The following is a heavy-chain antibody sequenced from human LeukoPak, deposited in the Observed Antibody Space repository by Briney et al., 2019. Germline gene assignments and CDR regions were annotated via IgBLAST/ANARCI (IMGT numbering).Heavy chain of an antibody. CDR3: ARHSSSWYGNFFDY. CDR1: GFSLSTRGVG. CDR2: IYRDDDK. V-gene: IGHV2-5*02. D-gene: IGHD6-13*01. Sequence: SGPTLVNPTQTLTLTYTFSGFSLSTRGVGVGWIRQPPGKALEWLSLIYRDDDKRYSPSLKSRLTITKDTSKNQVVLTMTNMDPVDTATYYCARHSSSWYGNFFDYWGQGTLVTVSS. J-gene: IGHJ4*02.